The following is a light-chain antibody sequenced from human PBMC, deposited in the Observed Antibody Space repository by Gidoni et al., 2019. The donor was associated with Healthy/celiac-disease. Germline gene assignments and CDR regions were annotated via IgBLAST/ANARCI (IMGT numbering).Light chain of an antibody. Sequence: IVMTQSPATLSVSPGELSTLSCRASQSVSSNLAWYQQKPGQAPSLLIYGASTRATGIPARFSGSGSGAEFTLTISSLQSEDFAVYYCQQYNNWPRTFGQGTKVEIK. CDR1: QSVSSN. CDR2: GAS. V-gene: IGKV3-15*01. J-gene: IGKJ1*01. CDR3: QQYNNWPRT.